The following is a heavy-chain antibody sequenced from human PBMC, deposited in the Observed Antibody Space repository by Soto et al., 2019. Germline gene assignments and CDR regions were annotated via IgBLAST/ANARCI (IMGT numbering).Heavy chain of an antibody. CDR3: VRRKIFWLDY. J-gene: IGHJ4*02. D-gene: IGHD3-9*01. CDR1: GASISRTTFY. CDR2: IYYNGNT. Sequence: SETLSLTCAVSGASISRTTFYWGWVRQFPGKGLEWIASIYYNGNTHYNPSLESRVAISVDTAKNQFSLKMRSVTVADTAIYYCVRRKIFWLDYWGQGALVTVSS. V-gene: IGHV4-39*01.